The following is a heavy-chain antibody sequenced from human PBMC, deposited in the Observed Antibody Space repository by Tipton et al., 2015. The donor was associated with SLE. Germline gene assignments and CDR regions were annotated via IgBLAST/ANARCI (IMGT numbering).Heavy chain of an antibody. CDR3: AKDSYPIAAAGNGGYFDY. CDR1: GFTFSSYA. J-gene: IGHJ4*02. D-gene: IGHD6-13*01. Sequence: SLRLSCAASGFTFSSYAMSWVRQAPGKGLEWVSAISGSGGSTYYADSVKGRFTISRDNSKNTLYLQMNSLRAEDTAVYYCAKDSYPIAAAGNGGYFDYWGQGTLVTVSS. CDR2: ISGSGGST. V-gene: IGHV3-23*01.